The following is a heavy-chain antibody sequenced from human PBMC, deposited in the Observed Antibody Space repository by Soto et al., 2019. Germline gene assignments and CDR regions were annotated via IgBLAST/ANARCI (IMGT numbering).Heavy chain of an antibody. CDR3: VRDGSKTLRDCFDP. Sequence: SETLSLTCSVSGGSMSKFYWSWIRKTAGKGLEWMGRVYATGTSDYNPSLRSRIAMSVNISKKTFSLRLRSVTAADTGVYYCVRDGSKTLRDCFDPWGQGILVTVSS. CDR1: GGSMSKFY. D-gene: IGHD4-17*01. V-gene: IGHV4-4*07. J-gene: IGHJ5*02. CDR2: VYATGTS.